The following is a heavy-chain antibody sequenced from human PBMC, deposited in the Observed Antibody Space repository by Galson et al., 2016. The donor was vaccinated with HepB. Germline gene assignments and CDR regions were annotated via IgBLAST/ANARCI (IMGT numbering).Heavy chain of an antibody. D-gene: IGHD2/OR15-2a*01. J-gene: IGHJ5*02. CDR1: GDSVSSNSAA. V-gene: IGHV6-1*01. Sequence: CAISGDSVSSNSAAWTWIRQSPLRGLEWLGRTYYRSKWYNDYAVSVKSRISIHPDTSKNQFSLQLNSVTPEDTAVYYCARVRCSTFRCQNWFDPWGQGTLGTVPS. CDR3: ARVRCSTFRCQNWFDP. CDR2: TYYRSKWYN.